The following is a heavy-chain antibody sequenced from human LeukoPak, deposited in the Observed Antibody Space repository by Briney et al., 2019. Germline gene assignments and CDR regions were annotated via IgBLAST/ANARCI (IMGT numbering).Heavy chain of an antibody. CDR2: ISGSGGST. D-gene: IGHD2-15*01. V-gene: IGHV3-23*01. Sequence: GGSLRLSCAASGFTFSSYGMSWVRQAPGKGLEWVSAISGSGGSTYYADSVKGRFTISRDNSKNTLYLQMNSLRAEDTAVYYCAKDVYCSGGSCYRAFDYWGQGTLVTVSS. J-gene: IGHJ4*02. CDR1: GFTFSSYG. CDR3: AKDVYCSGGSCYRAFDY.